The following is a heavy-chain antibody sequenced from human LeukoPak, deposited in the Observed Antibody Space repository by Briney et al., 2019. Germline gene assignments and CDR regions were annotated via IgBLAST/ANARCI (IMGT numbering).Heavy chain of an antibody. J-gene: IGHJ4*02. V-gene: IGHV1-69*13. CDR3: ARWAGYSSDWYWGPFDY. D-gene: IGHD6-19*01. Sequence: SVKVSCKAAGGTFISHAISWVRLAPGQGREGMGAIIPISNTANYAQKFQGRVTITADESTSTAYMELSRLRSEDTAVYYCARWAGYSSDWYWGPFDYWGQGTLVSVSS. CDR2: IIPISNTA. CDR1: GGTFISHA.